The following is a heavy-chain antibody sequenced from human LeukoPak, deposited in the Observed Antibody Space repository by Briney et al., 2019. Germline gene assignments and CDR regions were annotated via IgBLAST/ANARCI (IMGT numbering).Heavy chain of an antibody. V-gene: IGHV1-46*01. CDR1: GYTFTSYY. CDR2: INPSGGST. J-gene: IGHJ3*02. D-gene: IGHD3-22*01. CDR3: ARGHLGYDSSGYYPGDDSFDI. Sequence: ASVKVSCKASGYTFTSYYMHWVRQAPGQGLERMGIINPSGGSTSYAQKFQGRVTMTRDMSTSTVYMELSSLRSEDTAVYYCARGHLGYDSSGYYPGDDSFDIWGQGAMVTVSS.